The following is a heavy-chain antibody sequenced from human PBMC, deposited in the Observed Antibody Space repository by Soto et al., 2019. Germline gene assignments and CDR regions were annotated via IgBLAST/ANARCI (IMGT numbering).Heavy chain of an antibody. CDR1: GGSISSGGYY. CDR3: ASSSQSTVTPFDY. J-gene: IGHJ4*02. D-gene: IGHD4-17*01. V-gene: IGHV4-31*03. CDR2: IYYSGST. Sequence: QVQLQESGPGLVKPSQTLSLTCTVSGGSISSGGYYWSWIRQQPGKGLEWIGYIYYSGSTYYNTPLRCRITISVDTSKNQFSLKLSSVTAADTAVYYCASSSQSTVTPFDYWGQGTLVTVSS.